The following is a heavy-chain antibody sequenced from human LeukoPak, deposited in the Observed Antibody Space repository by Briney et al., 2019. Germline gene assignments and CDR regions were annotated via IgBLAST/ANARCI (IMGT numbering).Heavy chain of an antibody. Sequence: ASVKVSCKASGYTFTSYDINWVRQATGQGLEWMGWMNPNSGNTGYAQKFQGRVTITADESTSTAYMELSSLRSEDTAVYYCARLPGRYSSSWYVDYWGQGTLVTVSS. D-gene: IGHD6-13*01. CDR2: MNPNSGNT. J-gene: IGHJ4*02. V-gene: IGHV1-8*01. CDR1: GYTFTSYD. CDR3: ARLPGRYSSSWYVDY.